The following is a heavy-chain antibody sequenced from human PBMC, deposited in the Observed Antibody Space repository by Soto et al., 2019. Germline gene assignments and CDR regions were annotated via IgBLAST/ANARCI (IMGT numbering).Heavy chain of an antibody. CDR1: GFTFSSYC. CDR2: INSDGSTT. J-gene: IGHJ4*02. D-gene: IGHD1-7*01. CDR3: TRGLENYSYFDY. V-gene: IGHV3-74*01. Sequence: EVQLVESGGGLVQPGGSLRLSCAASGFTFSSYCMHWVLQAPGKGLEWVERINSDGSTTVYADSVKGRFTISRDNSKNTLYVQMTSLRAEDKAVYSCTRGLENYSYFDYWGQGILATVSS.